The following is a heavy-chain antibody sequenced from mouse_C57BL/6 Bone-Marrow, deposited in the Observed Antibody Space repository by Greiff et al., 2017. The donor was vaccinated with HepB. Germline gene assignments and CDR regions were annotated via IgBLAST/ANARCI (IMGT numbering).Heavy chain of an antibody. CDR1: GYTFTSYT. V-gene: IGHV1-4*01. CDR2: INPSSGYT. Sequence: QVQLQQSGAELARPGASVKMSCKASGYTFTSYTMHWVKQRPGQGLEWIGYINPSSGYTKYNQKFKDKATLTAGKSSSTAYMQLSSLTSEDSAVYYCARRDYYGYYFDYWGQGTTLTVSS. J-gene: IGHJ2*01. CDR3: ARRDYYGYYFDY. D-gene: IGHD1-1*01.